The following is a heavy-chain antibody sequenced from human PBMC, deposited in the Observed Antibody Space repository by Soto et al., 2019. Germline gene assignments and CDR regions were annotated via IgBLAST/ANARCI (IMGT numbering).Heavy chain of an antibody. D-gene: IGHD1-26*01. Sequence: QVQLVESGGGLVKPGGSLRLSCAVSGFTFSDYYMSWIRQAPGKGLEWVSYISGSGSTIYFADSVKGRFTISRDNARNSLYLQMISLRAEDTAVYYCERGTAQWELLFDYWGQGTQVTVSS. J-gene: IGHJ4*02. CDR3: ERGTAQWELLFDY. V-gene: IGHV3-11*01. CDR2: ISGSGSTI. CDR1: GFTFSDYY.